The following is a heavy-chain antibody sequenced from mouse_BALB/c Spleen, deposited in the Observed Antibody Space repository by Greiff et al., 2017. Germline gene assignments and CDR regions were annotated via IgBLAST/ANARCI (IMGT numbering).Heavy chain of an antibody. V-gene: IGHV5-12-1*01. CDR3: ARYYYGSSYVPFDD. D-gene: IGHD1-1*01. Sequence: EVKLMESGGGLVKPGGSLKLSCAASGFAFSSYDMSWVRQTPEKRLEWVAYISSGGGSTYYPDTVKGRFTISRDNAKNTLYLQMSSLKSEDTAMYYCARYYYGSSYVPFDDWGQGTTLTVSS. CDR1: GFAFSSYD. J-gene: IGHJ2*01. CDR2: ISSGGGST.